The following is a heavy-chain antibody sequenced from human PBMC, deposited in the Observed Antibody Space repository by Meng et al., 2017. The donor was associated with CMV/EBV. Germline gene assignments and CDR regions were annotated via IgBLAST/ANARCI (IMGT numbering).Heavy chain of an antibody. J-gene: IGHJ5*02. D-gene: IGHD6-13*01. V-gene: IGHV5-51*01. Sequence: KVSCKGSGYSSISYWIGWVRQTPGKGQGWMGIIYPGDSDTIYCPSFQGQVTISADKSISTAYLQWSSLKASDTAMYYCARRRIGIAAAGFYNWFDPWGQGTLVTVSS. CDR1: GYSSISYW. CDR2: IYPGDSDT. CDR3: ARRRIGIAAAGFYNWFDP.